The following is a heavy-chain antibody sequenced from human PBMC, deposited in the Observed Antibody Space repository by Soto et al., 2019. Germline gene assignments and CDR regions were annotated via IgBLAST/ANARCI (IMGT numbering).Heavy chain of an antibody. D-gene: IGHD2-2*01. Sequence: EVQLVESGGGLVQPGGSLRLSCAASGFTFSSYWMSWVRQAPGKGLEWVANIKQDGSEKYYVDSVKGRFTISRDNAKNSVYLQMNRLRAEDTAVYYCARDPIVVEESGAYYYYFMDVWGKGTTVTVSS. CDR2: IKQDGSEK. J-gene: IGHJ6*03. V-gene: IGHV3-7*01. CDR3: ARDPIVVEESGAYYYYFMDV. CDR1: GFTFSSYW.